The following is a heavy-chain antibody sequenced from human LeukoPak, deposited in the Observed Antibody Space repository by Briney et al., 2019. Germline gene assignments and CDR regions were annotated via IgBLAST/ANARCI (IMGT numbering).Heavy chain of an antibody. CDR3: ARHVSGYSYDYPFVY. CDR1: GYSFTNYW. Sequence: GESLKISCKGSGYSFTNYWIAWVRQMPGEGLEWMGIIYPGDSDTRYSPSFQGQVTISADKSISTAYLQRSSLKASDTAMYYCARHVSGYSYDYPFVYWGQGTLVTVSS. D-gene: IGHD5-18*01. CDR2: IYPGDSDT. V-gene: IGHV5-51*01. J-gene: IGHJ4*02.